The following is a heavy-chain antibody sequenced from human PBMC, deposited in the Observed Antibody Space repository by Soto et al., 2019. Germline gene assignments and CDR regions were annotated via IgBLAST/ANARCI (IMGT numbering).Heavy chain of an antibody. V-gene: IGHV5-51*01. Sequence: GESLKISCQCSGYTFSNCWIAWVRQLPGKGLEYMGIIYPGDSETRYSPSFHGKVTISADRSIGTAYLQWSSLEASDSAFYFWSRRPRSSPYFDYWGQGDMVTV. CDR1: GYTFSNCW. CDR3: SRRPRSSPYFDY. D-gene: IGHD6-13*01. J-gene: IGHJ4*02. CDR2: IYPGDSET.